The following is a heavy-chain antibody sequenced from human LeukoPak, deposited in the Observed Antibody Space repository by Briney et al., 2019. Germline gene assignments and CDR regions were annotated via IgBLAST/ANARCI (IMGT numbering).Heavy chain of an antibody. V-gene: IGHV1-2*02. D-gene: IGHD3-10*01. CDR1: GYTFTGYY. Sequence: GASVKVSCKASGYTFTGYYMHWVRQAPGQGLEWMGGINPNSGRTNYAQKFQGRVTMTRDTSISTAYMELSRLRSDDTAVYYCARRSWFGEPAGAYYYYYYMDVWGKGTTVTISS. CDR2: INPNSGRT. J-gene: IGHJ6*03. CDR3: ARRSWFGEPAGAYYYYYYMDV.